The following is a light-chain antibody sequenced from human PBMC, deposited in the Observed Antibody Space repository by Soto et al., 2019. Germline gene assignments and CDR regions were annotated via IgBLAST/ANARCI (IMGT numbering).Light chain of an antibody. J-gene: IGLJ2*01. CDR3: TSYASGSSNVV. V-gene: IGLV2-14*01. CDR1: SSDIGGYDY. Sequence: QSALTQPASVSGSPGQSITLSCTGTSSDIGGYDYVSWYQRHPGKAPKLIIYDVNNRPSGVSNRFSGSKSGNTASLTISGRLAEEEADDYCTSYASGSSNVVFGGGTKLTVL. CDR2: DVN.